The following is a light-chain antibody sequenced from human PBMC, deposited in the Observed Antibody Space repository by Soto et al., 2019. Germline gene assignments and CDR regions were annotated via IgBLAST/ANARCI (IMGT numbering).Light chain of an antibody. CDR1: SSDIVNYNL. CDR3: SSFATSGSL. Sequence: QSALTQPASVSGSPGQSITISCTGTSSDIVNYNLVSWYQQYPGKAPKLIIYEFKKRPSGISDRFSGSKSGNAASLTNSGLQAEDEADYYCSSFATSGSLFGGGTKVTVL. CDR2: EFK. J-gene: IGLJ3*02. V-gene: IGLV2-23*02.